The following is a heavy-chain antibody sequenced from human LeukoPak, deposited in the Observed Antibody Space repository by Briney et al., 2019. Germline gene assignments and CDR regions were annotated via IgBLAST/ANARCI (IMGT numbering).Heavy chain of an antibody. CDR3: ARDRGREGASYAFDI. CDR1: GFTFSSYA. CDR2: IDTSGSYI. D-gene: IGHD1-26*01. Sequence: GGSLRLSCAASGFTFSSYAMSWVRQAPGKGLEWVSFIDTSGSYIYYGDSVKGRVTISRDNAKNSLYLQMNSLRAEDTAVYYCARDRGREGASYAFDIWGQGTMVTVSS. V-gene: IGHV3-21*04. J-gene: IGHJ3*02.